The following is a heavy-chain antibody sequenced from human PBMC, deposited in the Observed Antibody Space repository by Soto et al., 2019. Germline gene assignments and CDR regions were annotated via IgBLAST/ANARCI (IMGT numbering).Heavy chain of an antibody. V-gene: IGHV3-21*01. CDR1: GFTFSSYS. D-gene: IGHD3-22*01. Sequence: EVQLVESGGGLVKPGGSLRLSCAASGFTFSSYSMNWVRQAPGKGLEWVSSISSSSSYIYYADSVKGRFTISRDNAKNSLYLQMNSLRAEDTAVYYCARDRSSGYLVSEGYWGQGTLVTVSS. J-gene: IGHJ4*02. CDR2: ISSSSSYI. CDR3: ARDRSSGYLVSEGY.